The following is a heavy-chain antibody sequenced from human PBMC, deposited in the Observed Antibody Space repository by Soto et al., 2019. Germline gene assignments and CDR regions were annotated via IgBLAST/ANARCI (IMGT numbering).Heavy chain of an antibody. CDR2: IYYSGST. D-gene: IGHD5-18*01. V-gene: IGHV4-61*01. CDR3: ARGGYSYDDY. J-gene: IGHJ4*02. CDR1: GGSVSSGSYY. Sequence: QVQLQESGPGLVKPSETLSLTCSVSGGSVSSGSYYWSWIRQPPGKGLEWIGYIYYSGSTNYNSSLKRRVTISVDTSKNQFSLKLSSVTAADTAVYYCARGGYSYDDYWGQGTLVTVSS.